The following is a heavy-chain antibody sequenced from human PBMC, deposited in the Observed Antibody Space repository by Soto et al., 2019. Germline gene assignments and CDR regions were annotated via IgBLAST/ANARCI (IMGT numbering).Heavy chain of an antibody. CDR2: INPNGVST. CDR3: ARSLLQSDF. CDR1: GYTFIHYY. V-gene: IGHV1-46*01. Sequence: QVQLVQSGAEVKKPGASVKVSCKASGYTFIHYYIHWVRQAPGQGLEWMAIINPNGVSTNYAQKFRGRVTVTSYTSTTTVSMELNSLGSDDTAVYFCARSLLQSDFWGQVTLVTVSS. D-gene: IGHD2-21*01. J-gene: IGHJ4*02.